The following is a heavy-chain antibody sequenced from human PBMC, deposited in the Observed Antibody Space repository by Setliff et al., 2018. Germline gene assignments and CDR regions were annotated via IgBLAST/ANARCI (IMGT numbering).Heavy chain of an antibody. J-gene: IGHJ6*02. D-gene: IGHD2-8*01. CDR2: VIPIFGTA. CDR1: GGTFSSYA. V-gene: IGHV1-69*05. CDR3: ARERVYATSGGYYYYYGMDV. Sequence: ASVKVSCKASGGTFSSYAISWVRQAPGQGLEWMGGVIPIFGTANYAQKFQGRVTITTDESTSTAYMELSSLSSEDTAVYYCARERVYATSGGYYYYYGMDVWGQGTTVTVSS.